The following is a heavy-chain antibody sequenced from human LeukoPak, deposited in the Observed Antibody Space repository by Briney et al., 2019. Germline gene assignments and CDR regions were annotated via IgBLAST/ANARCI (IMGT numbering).Heavy chain of an antibody. CDR2: IRSKAYGGTT. Sequence: GRSLRLSCTASGFTFGDYAMSWVRQAPGKGLEWVGFIRSKAYGGTTEYAASVKGRFTVSRDDSKSIAYLQMNSLKTEDTAVYYCTREAPKYSYGWIEDYWGQGTLVTVSS. D-gene: IGHD5-18*01. CDR1: GFTFGDYA. V-gene: IGHV3-49*04. CDR3: TREAPKYSYGWIEDY. J-gene: IGHJ4*02.